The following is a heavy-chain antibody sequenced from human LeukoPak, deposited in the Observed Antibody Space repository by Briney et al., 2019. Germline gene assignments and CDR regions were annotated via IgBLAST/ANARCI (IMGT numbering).Heavy chain of an antibody. CDR1: GLPFNSCG. D-gene: IGHD3-10*01. CDR3: VRGSGGSGSFYNHFDC. J-gene: IGHJ4*02. Sequence: PGGSLRLSCAASGLPFNSCGRHSVPQTPAKGLEWVAGISSDGGNKYYADYVQGRFTISRDKSKNTLSLQMNSLRTDDTAVFYCVRGSGGSGSFYNHFDCWGQGTLVTVSS. CDR2: ISSDGGNK. V-gene: IGHV3-30*03.